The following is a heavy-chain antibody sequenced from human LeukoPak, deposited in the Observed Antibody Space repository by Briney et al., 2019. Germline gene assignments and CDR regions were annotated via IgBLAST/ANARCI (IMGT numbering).Heavy chain of an antibody. Sequence: SETLSLTCAVYGGSFSGYYWSWIRQPPGKGLEWIGEINHSGSTNYNPSLKSRVTISVDTSKNQFSLKLSSVTAADTAVYYCARGIKLEGSGYYDYWGQGTLVTVSS. CDR1: GGSFSGYY. V-gene: IGHV4-34*01. CDR3: ARGIKLEGSGYYDY. CDR2: INHSGST. J-gene: IGHJ4*02. D-gene: IGHD3-22*01.